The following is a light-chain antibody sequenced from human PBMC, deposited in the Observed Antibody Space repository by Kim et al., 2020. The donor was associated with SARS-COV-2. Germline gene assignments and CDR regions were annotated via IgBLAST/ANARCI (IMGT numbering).Light chain of an antibody. V-gene: IGKV3-15*01. CDR2: DAT. J-gene: IGKJ1*01. CDR1: PTINNY. CDR3: QQSNDWPPLT. Sequence: SPGERSTHSCSASPTINNYLVWYQQKPGQAPTLLIYDATTRATGVPARFIGSGSETDFTLTISSLQSEDFAVYYCQQSNDWPPLTFGQGTKLDIK.